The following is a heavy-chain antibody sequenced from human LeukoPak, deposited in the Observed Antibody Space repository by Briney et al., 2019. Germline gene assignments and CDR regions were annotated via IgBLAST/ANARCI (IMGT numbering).Heavy chain of an antibody. CDR2: ISSSGSTI. CDR3: ARVSIAAAGTGFDY. D-gene: IGHD6-13*01. J-gene: IGHJ4*02. Sequence: PGGSLRLSCAASGFTFSSYEMNWVRQAPGKGLEWVSYISSSGSTIYYADSVKGRFTISGDNAKNSLYLQMNSLRAEDTAVYYCARVSIAAAGTGFDYWGQGTLVTVSS. CDR1: GFTFSSYE. V-gene: IGHV3-48*03.